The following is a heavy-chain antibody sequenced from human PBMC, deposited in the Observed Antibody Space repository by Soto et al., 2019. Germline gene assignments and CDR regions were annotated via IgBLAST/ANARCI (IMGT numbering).Heavy chain of an antibody. J-gene: IGHJ5*02. CDR2: IYYSGST. Sequence: QVQLQESGPGLVKPSQTLSLTCTVSGGSISSGGYYWSWIPQHPGKGLEWIGYIYYSGSTYYNPSLKSRLTISVDTSKNQFSLKLSSVTAADTAVYYCARALPSDIVVVVAAYYWFDRWGQGTLVTVSS. CDR3: ARALPSDIVVVVAAYYWFDR. V-gene: IGHV4-31*03. CDR1: GGSISSGGYY. D-gene: IGHD2-15*01.